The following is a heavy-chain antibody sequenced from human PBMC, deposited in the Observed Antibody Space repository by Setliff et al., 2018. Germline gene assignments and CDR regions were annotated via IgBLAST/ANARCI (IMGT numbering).Heavy chain of an antibody. CDR1: GGSFSTYY. CDR3: AVVAHGATVVKMGSEGIFDY. V-gene: IGHV4-59*04. J-gene: IGHJ4*02. CDR2: IYHSGST. Sequence: SETLSLTCAVYGGSFSTYYWGWIRQPPGKGLEWIGSIYHSGSTYYNPSLKSRVTMSVDTSKNQFSLKLSSVTAADTAVYYCAVVAHGATVVKMGSEGIFDYWGQGTLVTVSS. D-gene: IGHD4-17*01.